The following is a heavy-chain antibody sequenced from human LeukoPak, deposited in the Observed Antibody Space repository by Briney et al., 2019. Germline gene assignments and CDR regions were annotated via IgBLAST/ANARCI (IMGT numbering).Heavy chain of an antibody. Sequence: GGSLRLSCAGSGFTFSGYSMHWVRQAPGKGLEWVANIKKDGSEKYYVDSVKGRFTISRDNAKTSLYLQMNSLRAEDTAVYYCARHLSGITGYTYGRGIDYWGQGTLVTVSS. CDR3: ARHLSGITGYTYGRGIDY. D-gene: IGHD5-18*01. J-gene: IGHJ4*02. CDR2: IKKDGSEK. V-gene: IGHV3-7*01. CDR1: GFTFSGYS.